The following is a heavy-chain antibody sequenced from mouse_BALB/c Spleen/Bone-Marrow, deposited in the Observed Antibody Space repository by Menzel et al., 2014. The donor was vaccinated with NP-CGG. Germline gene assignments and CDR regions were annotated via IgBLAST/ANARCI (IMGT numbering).Heavy chain of an antibody. CDR2: IYPGDGDT. D-gene: IGHD2-3*01. J-gene: IGHJ4*01. Sequence: QVQLQQSGPELVKPGASGKISCKASGYAFSSSWMNWVKQRPGQGLEWIGRIYPGDGDTKYNGKFKGKATLTADKSSSTAYMQLSSLTSVDSAVYFCARSDGYRDMDYWGQGTSVTVSS. CDR1: GYAFSSSW. V-gene: IGHV1-82*01. CDR3: ARSDGYRDMDY.